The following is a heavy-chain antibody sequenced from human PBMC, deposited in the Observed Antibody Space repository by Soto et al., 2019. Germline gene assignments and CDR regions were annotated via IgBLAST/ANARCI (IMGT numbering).Heavy chain of an antibody. CDR2: INSDGSST. J-gene: IGHJ3*02. D-gene: IGHD6-19*01. CDR1: GFTSSSYW. CDR3: ARVGSSGWYGFSYAFDI. V-gene: IGHV3-74*01. Sequence: GGSLRLSCAASGFTSSSYWMHWVRQAPGKGLVWVSRINSDGSSTSYADSVKGRFTISRDNAKNTLYLQMNSLRAEDTAVYYCARVGSSGWYGFSYAFDIWGQGTMVTVSS.